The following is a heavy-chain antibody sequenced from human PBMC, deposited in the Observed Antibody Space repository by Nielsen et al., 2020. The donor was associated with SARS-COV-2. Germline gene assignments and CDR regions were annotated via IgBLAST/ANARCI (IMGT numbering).Heavy chain of an antibody. Sequence: WIRQPPGKGLEWVSYISSSGSTIYYADSVKGRFTISRDNSKNTLYLQMNSLRAEDTAVYYCARDLGSVAVAGTNYYGMDVWGQGTTVTVSS. CDR3: ARDLGSVAVAGTNYYGMDV. J-gene: IGHJ6*02. D-gene: IGHD6-19*01. CDR2: ISSSGSTI. V-gene: IGHV3-11*04.